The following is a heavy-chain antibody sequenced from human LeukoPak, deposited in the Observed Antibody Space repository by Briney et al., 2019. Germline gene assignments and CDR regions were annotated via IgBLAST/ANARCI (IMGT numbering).Heavy chain of an antibody. D-gene: IGHD6-13*01. V-gene: IGHV3-9*01. Sequence: PGRSLRLSCAASGFTFDDYAMHWVRQAPGKGLEWVSGISWNSGSIGYADSVKGRFTISRDNAKNSLYLQMNSLRAEDTALYYCAKGAGGMSSSWYVDYWGQGTLVTVSS. CDR3: AKGAGGMSSSWYVDY. J-gene: IGHJ4*02. CDR2: ISWNSGSI. CDR1: GFTFDDYA.